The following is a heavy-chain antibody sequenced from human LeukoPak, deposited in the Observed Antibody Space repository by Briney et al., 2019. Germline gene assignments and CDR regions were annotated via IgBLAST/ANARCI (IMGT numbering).Heavy chain of an antibody. CDR1: GYTFTNYA. V-gene: IGHV7-4-1*02. CDR2: INTKTGNL. Sequence: ASVKVSCKASGYTFTNYAMNWVRQAPGEGLEWMGWINTKTGNLKYAQGFTGRFVFSLDTSVSTAYLQISSLKAEDTAVYYCARVESYGSLGVWGKGTTVTVSS. J-gene: IGHJ6*04. CDR3: ARVESYGSLGV. D-gene: IGHD1-26*01.